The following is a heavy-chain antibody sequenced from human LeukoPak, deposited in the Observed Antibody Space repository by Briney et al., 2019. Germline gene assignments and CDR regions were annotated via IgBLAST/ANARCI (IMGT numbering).Heavy chain of an antibody. Sequence: ASVTVSCKASGYTVPYYYMYWVRQAPGQGLEWVGMINPTGQYSRLAQNFQGRVTLTRDASTSTVYMEMNSLTPEDPAVFYCRGFDSSGHSRFVSGGQGSLVTVS. D-gene: IGHD3-22*01. CDR1: GYTVPYYY. J-gene: IGHJ4*02. CDR2: INPTGQYS. V-gene: IGHV1-46*01. CDR3: RGFDSSGHSRFVS.